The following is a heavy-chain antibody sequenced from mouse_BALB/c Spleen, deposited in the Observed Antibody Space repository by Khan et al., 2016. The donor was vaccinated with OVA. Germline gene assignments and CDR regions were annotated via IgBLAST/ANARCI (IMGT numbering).Heavy chain of an antibody. D-gene: IGHD2-14*01. V-gene: IGHV2-6-4*01. CDR3: ARAYYRYDGYYAMDY. CDR1: GFSLSRYN. CDR2: IWGGGGT. Sequence: VQLVESGPGLVAPSQSLSITCTVSGFSLSRYNIHWVRQPPGKGLEWLGMIWGGGGTDYNSTLKSRLNISKDNSKIQVFLKMNSLQTDDTAMYYCARAYYRYDGYYAMDYWCQGTSVTVSS. J-gene: IGHJ4*01.